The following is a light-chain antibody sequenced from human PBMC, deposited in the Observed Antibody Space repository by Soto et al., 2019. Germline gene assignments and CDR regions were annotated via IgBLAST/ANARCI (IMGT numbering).Light chain of an antibody. CDR3: QQYKHWPPA. Sequence: EIVMTQSPATLYVSPGERATLSCRASQRGSGKLAWYQQKPGQAPRLLIYGASNWATGIPARFSGRGSATEFTLTISSLQSEDFAVYYCQQYKHWPPAFGQGTKGEIK. V-gene: IGKV3-15*01. CDR1: QRGSGK. J-gene: IGKJ1*01. CDR2: GAS.